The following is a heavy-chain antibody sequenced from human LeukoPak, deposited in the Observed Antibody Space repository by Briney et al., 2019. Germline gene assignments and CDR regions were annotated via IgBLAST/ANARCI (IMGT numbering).Heavy chain of an antibody. CDR3: AGHSSGREY. CDR1: GYSISSGYY. D-gene: IGHD3-22*01. Sequence: PSETLCLTCAVSGYSISSGYYRGWIRPPPGKGLEWIGSIYHSGSTYYNPSLKSRVTISVDTSKNQFSLKLSSVTAADTAVYYCAGHSSGREYWGQGTLVTVSS. CDR2: IYHSGST. V-gene: IGHV4-38-2*01. J-gene: IGHJ4*02.